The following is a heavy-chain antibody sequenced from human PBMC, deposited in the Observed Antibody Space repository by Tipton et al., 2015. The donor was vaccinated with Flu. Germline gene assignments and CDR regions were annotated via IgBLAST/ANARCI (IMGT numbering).Heavy chain of an antibody. J-gene: IGHJ3*02. CDR2: IYHSGST. D-gene: IGHD3-16*01. Sequence: TLSLTCTVSGYSISSGFYWGWIRQPPGKGLEWIGNIYHSGSTFYNPSLKSRVTISVDTSKNQFSLKLSSVTAADTAVYYCARHLETYYDYIWGSYRWAFDIWGQGTMVTVSS. CDR1: GYSISSGFY. V-gene: IGHV4-38-2*02. CDR3: ARHLETYYDYIWGSYRWAFDI.